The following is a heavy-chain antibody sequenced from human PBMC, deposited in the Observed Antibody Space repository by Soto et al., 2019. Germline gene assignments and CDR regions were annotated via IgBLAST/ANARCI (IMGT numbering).Heavy chain of an antibody. J-gene: IGHJ1*01. CDR3: VRGVLS. CDR2: IHHSGST. CDR1: GGSISSGGYY. V-gene: IGHV4-31*03. D-gene: IGHD3-10*01. Sequence: QVQLQESGPGLVKASQTLSLTCNVSGGSISSGGYYWTWIRQHPGKGLEWIGNIHHSGSTFYNPSLKSRVSMSVDTSKNQFSLKLSSVTAADTALYFCVRGVLSWRQGTLVTVSS.